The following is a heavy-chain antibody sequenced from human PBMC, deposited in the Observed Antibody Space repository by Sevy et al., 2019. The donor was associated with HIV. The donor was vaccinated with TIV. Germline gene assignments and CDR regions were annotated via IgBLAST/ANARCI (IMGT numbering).Heavy chain of an antibody. Sequence: SETLSLTCTVSGGSISSSSYYWGWIRQPPGKGLEGNGSIYYSGSTYYNPSLKSRVTISVDTSKNQFSLKLSSVTAADTAVYYCASPYYYDKDAFDIWGQGTMVTVSS. CDR2: IYYSGST. D-gene: IGHD3-22*01. V-gene: IGHV4-39*01. J-gene: IGHJ3*02. CDR1: GGSISSSSYY. CDR3: ASPYYYDKDAFDI.